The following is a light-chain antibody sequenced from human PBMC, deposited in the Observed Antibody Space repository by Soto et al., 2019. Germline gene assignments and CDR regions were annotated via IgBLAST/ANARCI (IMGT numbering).Light chain of an antibody. J-gene: IGLJ2*01. V-gene: IGLV2-14*03. CDR2: DVS. CDR3: SSYTSGNTLI. Sequence: QSVLTQPASVSGSPGQSITISYTGTSSDVGGYDFVSWYQQHPGKVPELIIYDVSSRPSGISDRFSGSKSGNTASLTISGIQAEDEADYYCSSYTSGNTLIFGGGTKLTVL. CDR1: SSDVGGYDF.